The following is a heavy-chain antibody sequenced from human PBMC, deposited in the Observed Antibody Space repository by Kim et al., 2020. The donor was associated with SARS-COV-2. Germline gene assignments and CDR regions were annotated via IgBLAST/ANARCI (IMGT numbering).Heavy chain of an antibody. Sequence: SETLSLTCTVSGDSISNNSLSWGWIRQPPGKGLEWIVTIDSSGNTHYNVSLKSRVTISADTSKDQFFLQLSSVTAADTALYLCAFGVSPRVPHSWGQGTLVTVSS. CDR1: GDSISNNSLS. V-gene: IGHV4-39*01. D-gene: IGHD3-10*01. CDR3: AFGVSPRVPHS. J-gene: IGHJ4*02. CDR2: IDSSGNT.